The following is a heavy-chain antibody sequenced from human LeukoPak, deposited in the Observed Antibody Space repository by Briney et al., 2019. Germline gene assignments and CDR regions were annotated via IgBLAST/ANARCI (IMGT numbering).Heavy chain of an antibody. Sequence: ASVKVSCKASGYTFTSYYMHWVREAPGQGLEWMGIINPSGGSTSYAQKFQGRVTMTRDTSTSTVYMELSSLRSEDTAVYYCARGGSTSRGYSSGWYYFDYWGQGTLVTVSS. D-gene: IGHD6-19*01. CDR2: INPSGGST. V-gene: IGHV1-46*01. CDR1: GYTFTSYY. J-gene: IGHJ4*02. CDR3: ARGGSTSRGYSSGWYYFDY.